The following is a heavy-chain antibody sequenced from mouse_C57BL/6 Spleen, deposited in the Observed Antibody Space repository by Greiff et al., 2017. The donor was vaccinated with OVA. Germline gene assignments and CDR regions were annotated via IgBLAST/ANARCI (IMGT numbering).Heavy chain of an antibody. CDR2: IYPRSGNT. CDR1: GYTFTSYG. V-gene: IGHV1-81*01. D-gene: IGHD3-2*02. Sequence: QVQLQQSGAELARPGASVKLSCKASGYTFTSYGISWVKQRTGQGLEWIGEIYPRSGNTYYNEKFKGKATLTADKSSSTAYMELRSLTSEDSAVYFCARRAQARDYAMDYWGQGTSVTVSS. J-gene: IGHJ4*01. CDR3: ARRAQARDYAMDY.